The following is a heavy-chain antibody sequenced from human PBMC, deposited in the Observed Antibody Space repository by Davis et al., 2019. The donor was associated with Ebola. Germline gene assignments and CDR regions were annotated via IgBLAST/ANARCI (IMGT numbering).Heavy chain of an antibody. Sequence: SETLSLTCTVSGDGSISSSNDYWGWIRQSPGKGLEWIGSMYYSGSAFYNPSLKSRVTISLDTSKNQFSLKLNSVTAADTAVYYCARGPTVHGMDVWGQGTTVTVSS. J-gene: IGHJ6*02. D-gene: IGHD6-6*01. CDR3: ARGPTVHGMDV. CDR2: MYYSGSA. V-gene: IGHV4-39*01. CDR1: GDGSISSSNDY.